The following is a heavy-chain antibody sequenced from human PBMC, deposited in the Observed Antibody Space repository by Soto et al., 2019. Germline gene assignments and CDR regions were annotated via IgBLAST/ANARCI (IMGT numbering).Heavy chain of an antibody. CDR2: IYYSGST. D-gene: IGHD1-7*01. CDR3: ARHWGQNWNYYLDY. J-gene: IGHJ4*02. CDR1: GGSISSSSYY. V-gene: IGHV4-39*01. Sequence: PSETLSLTCTVSGGSISSSSYYWGWIRQPPGKGLEWTGSIYYSGSTYYNPSLKSRVTISVDTSKNQFSLKLSSVTAADTAVYYCARHWGQNWNYYLDYWGQGTLVTVSS.